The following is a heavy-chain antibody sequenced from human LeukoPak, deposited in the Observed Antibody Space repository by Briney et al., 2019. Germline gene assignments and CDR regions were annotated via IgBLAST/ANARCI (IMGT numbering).Heavy chain of an antibody. CDR2: IRYDGSYK. D-gene: IGHD3-10*01. J-gene: IGHJ4*02. CDR3: ASRDGFGEFEFDY. CDR1: GFTFSSYE. Sequence: QPGGSLRLSCAASGFTFSSYEMNWVRQAPGKGLQWVAFIRYDGSYKYYADSVKGRFTISRDNSKNTLYLQMNSLRAEDTAVYYCASRDGFGEFEFDYWGQGTLVTVSS. V-gene: IGHV3-30*02.